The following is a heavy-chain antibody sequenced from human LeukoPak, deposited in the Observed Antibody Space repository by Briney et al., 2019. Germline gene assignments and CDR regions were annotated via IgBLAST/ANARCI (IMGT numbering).Heavy chain of an antibody. CDR2: IAHDGTT. CDR3: TREDRPYCPFAY. J-gene: IGHJ4*02. CDR1: GGSIDITNY. Sequence: SETLSLTCGVSGGSIDITNYWSWVRQAPGKGLEWIGEIAHDGTTNYNPSLKSRVAMSFDRANNQFSLSLTSVTAADTAVYYCTREDRPYCPFAYWGQGVLVTVSS. V-gene: IGHV4-4*02. D-gene: IGHD1-26*01.